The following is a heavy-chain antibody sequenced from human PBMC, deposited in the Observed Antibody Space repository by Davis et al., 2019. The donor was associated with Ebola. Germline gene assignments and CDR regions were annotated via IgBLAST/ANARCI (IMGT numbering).Heavy chain of an antibody. Sequence: SVKVSCKASGYTFTGYYMHWVRQAPGQGLEWMGGIIPMFRSANYAQKFEGRLTITADESTRTAYMELSSLRSEDTAVYYCARVTTGYYFDSSDSPSWFAPWGQGTLVTVSS. D-gene: IGHD3-22*01. CDR3: ARVTTGYYFDSSDSPSWFAP. J-gene: IGHJ5*02. CDR1: GYTFTGYY. CDR2: IIPMFRSA. V-gene: IGHV1-69*13.